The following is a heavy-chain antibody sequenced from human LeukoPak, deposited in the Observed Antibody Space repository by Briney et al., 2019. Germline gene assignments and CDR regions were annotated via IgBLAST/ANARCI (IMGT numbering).Heavy chain of an antibody. J-gene: IGHJ4*02. CDR1: GGSISSSSYY. Sequence: SETLSLTCTVSGGSISSSSYYWGWIRQPPGKGLEWIGSIYYSGSTYYNPSLKSRVTISVDTSKNQFSLKLSSVTAADTAVYYCARQLDFWSGYPLYWGQGTLVTVSS. D-gene: IGHD3-3*01. CDR2: IYYSGST. CDR3: ARQLDFWSGYPLY. V-gene: IGHV4-39*01.